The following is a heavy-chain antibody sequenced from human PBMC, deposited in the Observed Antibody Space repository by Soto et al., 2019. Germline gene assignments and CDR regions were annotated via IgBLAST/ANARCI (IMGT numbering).Heavy chain of an antibody. Sequence: EVQLLQSGGGLAQPGTSLSLSCAASGFTFKYYAMTWVRQAPGKGLEWVSTISGRGDKTDYADSVKGCFRVSRNNSKDSLYLQMDSLRADDPALYYGERESKWYGGQYFHDWGQGTLVTVSS. CDR3: ERESKWYGGQYFHD. V-gene: IGHV3-23*01. CDR1: GFTFKYYA. D-gene: IGHD2-8*01. J-gene: IGHJ1*01. CDR2: ISGRGDKT.